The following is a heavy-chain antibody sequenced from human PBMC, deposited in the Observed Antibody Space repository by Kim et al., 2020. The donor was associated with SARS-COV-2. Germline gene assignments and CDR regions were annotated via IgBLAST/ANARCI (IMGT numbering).Heavy chain of an antibody. CDR1: GFTFSSYA. CDR2: IRASGGKT. V-gene: IGHV3-23*01. CDR3: AKGRSSVSGSCSDY. J-gene: IGHJ4*02. Sequence: GGSLRLSCSASGFTFSSYAMNWVRQAPGKGLEWVSTIRASGGKTYYADSVKGRFTISRDNSKNTLSLQMNSLRAEDTAIYFCAKGRSSVSGSCSDYWGQG. D-gene: IGHD3-10*01.